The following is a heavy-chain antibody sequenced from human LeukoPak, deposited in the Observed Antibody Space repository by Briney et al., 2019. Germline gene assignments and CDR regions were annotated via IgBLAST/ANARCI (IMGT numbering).Heavy chain of an antibody. CDR2: INHSGST. J-gene: IGHJ6*03. CDR3: VRPSRPSYYDYVWGSYRYKDYYYMDV. D-gene: IGHD3-16*02. V-gene: IGHV4-34*01. Sequence: PSETLSLTCTVSGGSISSYYWSWIRQPPGKGLEWIGEINHSGSTNYNPSLKSRVTISVDTSKNQFSLKLSSVTAADTAVYYCVRPSRPSYYDYVWGSYRYKDYYYMDVWGKGTTVTISS. CDR1: GGSISSYY.